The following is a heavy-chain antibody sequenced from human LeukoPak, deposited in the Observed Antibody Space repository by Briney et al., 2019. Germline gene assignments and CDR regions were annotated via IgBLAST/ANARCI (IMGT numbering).Heavy chain of an antibody. Sequence: GGSLRLSCAASGFTFSSYGMHWVRQAPGKGLEWVAVISYDGSNKYYADSVKGRFTISRDNSKNTLYLQMNSLRAEDTAVYYCAKLFNSGYEGFDYWGQGTLVTVSS. CDR1: GFTFSSYG. CDR3: AKLFNSGYEGFDY. D-gene: IGHD5-12*01. J-gene: IGHJ4*02. CDR2: ISYDGSNK. V-gene: IGHV3-30*18.